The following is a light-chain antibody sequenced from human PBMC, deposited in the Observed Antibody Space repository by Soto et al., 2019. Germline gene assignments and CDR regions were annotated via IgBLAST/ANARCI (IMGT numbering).Light chain of an antibody. CDR1: QSVGNN. Sequence: EIVMTQSPATLSVSPGERTTLSCRASQSVGNNLAWYQQKPGQAPRLLIYGAYTRATGIPARFSGSGSGTDFTLTISSLQPEDVATYYCQKYNIAPSWTFGQGTKVDI. CDR2: GAY. CDR3: QKYNIAPSWT. J-gene: IGKJ1*01. V-gene: IGKV3-15*01.